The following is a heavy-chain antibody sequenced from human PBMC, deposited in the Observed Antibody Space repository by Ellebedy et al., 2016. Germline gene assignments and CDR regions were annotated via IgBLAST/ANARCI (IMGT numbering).Heavy chain of an antibody. CDR2: ITGSGSST. Sequence: GESLKISXAASGFTFTNFAMNWVRQAPGKGLEWVSGITGSGSSTSYSDSVKGRFIISRDDSKNTLYLQMSSLRAEDSALYYCAKPPAGILTGYYAEAAFDIWGQGTMVTVSS. J-gene: IGHJ3*02. CDR3: AKPPAGILTGYYAEAAFDI. D-gene: IGHD3-9*01. CDR1: GFTFTNFA. V-gene: IGHV3-23*01.